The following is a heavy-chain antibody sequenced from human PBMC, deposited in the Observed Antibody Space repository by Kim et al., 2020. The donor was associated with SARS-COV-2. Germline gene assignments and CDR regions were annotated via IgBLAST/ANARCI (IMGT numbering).Heavy chain of an antibody. J-gene: IGHJ5*02. D-gene: IGHD3-22*01. V-gene: IGHV4-31*03. CDR1: GGSISSGGYY. Sequence: SETLSLTCTVSGGSISSGGYYWSWIRQHPGKGLEWIGYIYYSGSTYYNPSLKSRVTISVDTSKNQFSLKLSSVTAADTAVYYCARGEPDYYDSSGYVPNWFDPWGQGTLVTVSS. CDR3: ARGEPDYYDSSGYVPNWFDP. CDR2: IYYSGST.